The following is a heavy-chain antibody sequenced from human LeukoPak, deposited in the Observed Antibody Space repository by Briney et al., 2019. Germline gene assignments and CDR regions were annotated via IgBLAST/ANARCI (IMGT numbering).Heavy chain of an antibody. J-gene: IGHJ4*02. CDR2: IYSSGST. CDR3: ARGTTAAAGIFDC. Sequence: SETLSLTCSVSGGSISSYYRSWVRQPAGKGLEWIGRIYSSGSTNYNPSLNSRVTMSVDTSNNQFSLRLTSVTAADTAVYYCARGTTAAAGIFDCWGQGTLVTVSS. D-gene: IGHD6-13*01. CDR1: GGSISSYY. V-gene: IGHV4-4*07.